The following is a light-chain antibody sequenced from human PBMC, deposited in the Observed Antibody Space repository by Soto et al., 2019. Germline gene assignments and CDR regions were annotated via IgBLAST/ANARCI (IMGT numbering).Light chain of an antibody. CDR1: ERINTY. V-gene: IGKV1-12*01. Sequence: DIQMTQSPSSVSASVGDRVTITCRASERINTYLAWYQQQPVKAPKPLIYAASSLQSGVPSRFSGSGSGTEFTLTISNLQPEDFATYYCQQANSPPLTFGGGTKVDIK. CDR2: AAS. CDR3: QQANSPPLT. J-gene: IGKJ4*01.